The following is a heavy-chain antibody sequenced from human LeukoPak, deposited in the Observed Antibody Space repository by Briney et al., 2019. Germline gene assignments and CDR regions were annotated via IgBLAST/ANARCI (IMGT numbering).Heavy chain of an antibody. D-gene: IGHD3-16*01. CDR2: VSSSGST. CDR3: ARTLKDAYLYAFGY. CDR1: GGSINSYY. J-gene: IGHJ4*02. V-gene: IGHV4-59*01. Sequence: SETLSLTCTVSGGSINSYYWNWLRQPPGKTLDWIGYVSSSGSTHYIPFFKSRLTIPLDTSKNQFALNLRSVTAADTAVYYCARTLKDAYLYAFGYWGQGALVAVSS.